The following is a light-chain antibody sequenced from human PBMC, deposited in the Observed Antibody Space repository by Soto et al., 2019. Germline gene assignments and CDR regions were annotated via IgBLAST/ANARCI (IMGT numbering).Light chain of an antibody. CDR2: DVS. V-gene: IGLV2-14*01. Sequence: QSVLTQPASVSGSPGQSIPISCTGTSSDVGGYNYVSWYQQHPGKAPKLMIYDVSNRPSGFSNRFSGSKSGNTASLTISGLQAEDEADYYCSSYTSSSTLRVFGTGTKLTVL. CDR3: SSYTSSSTLRV. CDR1: SSDVGGYNY. J-gene: IGLJ1*01.